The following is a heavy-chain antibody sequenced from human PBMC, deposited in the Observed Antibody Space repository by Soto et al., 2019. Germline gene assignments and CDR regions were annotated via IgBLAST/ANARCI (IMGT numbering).Heavy chain of an antibody. CDR1: GFTFSSYA. D-gene: IGHD5-12*01. CDR2: ISYDGSSK. V-gene: IGHV3-30-3*01. J-gene: IGHJ4*02. CDR3: AREIVATIGFDY. Sequence: PGGSLRLSCAASGFTFSSYAMHWVRQAPGKGLEWVAVISYDGSSKDYADSVKGRFTIPRDNSKNTLYVQMDSLRAEDTAVYYCAREIVATIGFDYWGQGTLVTVSS.